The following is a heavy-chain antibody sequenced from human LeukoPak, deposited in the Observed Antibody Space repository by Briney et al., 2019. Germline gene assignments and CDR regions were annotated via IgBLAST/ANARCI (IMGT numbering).Heavy chain of an antibody. CDR1: GFTFSSHN. D-gene: IGHD6-13*01. CDR3: APFSAVTHYYFDY. V-gene: IGHV3-21*01. Sequence: GGSLRLSCAASGFTFSSHNLMWVRQAPGKGLEWVSSISPDSGYIYYADSVKGRFTISRDNAENSLFLQMNSLGAEDTAVYYCAPFSAVTHYYFDYWGQGTLVTVAS. J-gene: IGHJ4*02. CDR2: ISPDSGYI.